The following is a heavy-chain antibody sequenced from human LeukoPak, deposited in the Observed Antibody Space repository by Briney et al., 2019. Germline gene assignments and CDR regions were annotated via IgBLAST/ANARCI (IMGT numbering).Heavy chain of an antibody. CDR1: GFTVSSNY. Sequence: GGSLRLSCAASGFTVSSNYMSWVRQAPGKGLEWVSVIYSGGSTYYADSVKGRFTISRDNSKNNVYLQMNSLSDEDRAIYYCVKDSDWGRYDDWGQGTVVTVSS. CDR2: IYSGGST. CDR3: VKDSDWGRYDD. D-gene: IGHD3-16*01. V-gene: IGHV3-53*01. J-gene: IGHJ1*01.